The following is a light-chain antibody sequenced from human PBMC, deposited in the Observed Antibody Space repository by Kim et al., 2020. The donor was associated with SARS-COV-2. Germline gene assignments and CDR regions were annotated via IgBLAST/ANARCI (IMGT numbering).Light chain of an antibody. CDR1: QSVLYSSNNKNY. J-gene: IGKJ4*01. CDR3: QQYYSTLLT. V-gene: IGKV4-1*01. CDR2: CAS. Sequence: ATINCKSSQSVLYSSNNKNYLAWYQQKPGPPPKLLIYCASTRESGVPDRFSGSGSGTDFSPTISSLQAEDVAVYYCQQYYSTLLTFGGGTKVDIK.